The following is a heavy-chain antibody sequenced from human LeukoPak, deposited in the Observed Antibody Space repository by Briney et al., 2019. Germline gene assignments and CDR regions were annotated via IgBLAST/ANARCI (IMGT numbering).Heavy chain of an antibody. CDR1: GFTVSSNY. D-gene: IGHD3-10*01. J-gene: IGHJ4*02. CDR2: IYSGGST. CDR3: ARGDITMVRGDDY. Sequence: GGSLRLSCAASGFTVSSNYMSWVRQAPGKGLEWVSVIYSGGSTYYADSVKGRFTISRDNSENTLYLQMNSLRAEDTAVYYCARGDITMVRGDDYWGQGTLVTVSS. V-gene: IGHV3-53*01.